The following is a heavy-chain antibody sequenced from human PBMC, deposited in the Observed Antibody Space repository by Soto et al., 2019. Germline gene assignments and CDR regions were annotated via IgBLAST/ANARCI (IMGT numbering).Heavy chain of an antibody. CDR2: ISSDESTV. D-gene: IGHD2-21*02. CDR3: ATLTAPTDY. V-gene: IGHV3-11*01. Sequence: QVQLVESGGGLVKPGGSLRLSCVASGLTFRNYFMNWIRQAPGKGPEWLSYISSDESTVFYADSVKGRFTTSRDNAQNSVYQQMNSLRAEDTAVYYCATLTAPTDYWGQGSLVTVSS. J-gene: IGHJ4*02. CDR1: GLTFRNYF.